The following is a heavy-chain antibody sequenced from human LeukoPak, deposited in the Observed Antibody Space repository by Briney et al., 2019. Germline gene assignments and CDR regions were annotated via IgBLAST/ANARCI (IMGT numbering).Heavy chain of an antibody. CDR3: ARSGYSYGYRY. CDR2: SNAGNGNT. V-gene: IGHV1-3*01. D-gene: IGHD5-18*01. J-gene: IGHJ4*02. Sequence: ASVKDSCKASGYTFTSYAMHWVRQAPGQRLEWMGWSNAGNGNTKYSQEFQGRVTITRDTSASTAYMELSSLRSEDTAVYYCARSGYSYGYRYWGQGTLVTVSS. CDR1: GYTFTSYA.